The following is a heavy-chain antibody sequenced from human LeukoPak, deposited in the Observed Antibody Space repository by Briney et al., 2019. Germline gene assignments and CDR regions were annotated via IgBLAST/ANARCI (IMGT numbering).Heavy chain of an antibody. Sequence: GGSLRLSCAASGFTFSSYWLHWVRHAPGKGLGWVSRINSDETSTTYADSVKGRFTISRDNAKNTLYLQMNSLRAGDTAVYYCAREAYNPGDRYFDYWGQGSLVTVSS. CDR3: AREAYNPGDRYFDY. D-gene: IGHD1-1*01. J-gene: IGHJ4*02. V-gene: IGHV3-74*01. CDR1: GFTFSSYW. CDR2: INSDETST.